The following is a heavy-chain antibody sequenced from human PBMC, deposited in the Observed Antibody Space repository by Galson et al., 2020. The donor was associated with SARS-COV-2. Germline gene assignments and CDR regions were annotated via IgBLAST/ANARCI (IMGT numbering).Heavy chain of an antibody. CDR3: ARRTFGSVSPSTFWYFDL. J-gene: IGHJ2*01. CDR2: IYYSGHT. D-gene: IGHD3-10*01. V-gene: IGHV4-59*08. Sequence: QTTGRGLEWIGYIYYSGHTMYNPSLKSRVTMSRLTSEDQFSLTLTSVTAADTAIYFCARRTFGSVSPSTFWYFDLWGRGTPVTVS.